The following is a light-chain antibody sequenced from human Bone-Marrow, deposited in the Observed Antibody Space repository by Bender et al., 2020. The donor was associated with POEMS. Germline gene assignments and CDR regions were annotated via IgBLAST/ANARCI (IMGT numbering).Light chain of an antibody. CDR1: SSDIGTYKY. J-gene: IGLJ3*02. Sequence: QSALTQPASVSGSPGQSITISCTGTSSDIGTYKYVSWYQQHPGKAPKLIIYDVSNRPSGVSNRFSASKSGHTASLTISGLQPEDEADYYCCSKGDSDTMVFGGGTKLTVL. CDR2: DVS. V-gene: IGLV2-14*03. CDR3: CSKGDSDTMV.